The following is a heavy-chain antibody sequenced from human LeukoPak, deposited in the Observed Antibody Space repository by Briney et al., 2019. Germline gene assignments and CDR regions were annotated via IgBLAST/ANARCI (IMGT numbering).Heavy chain of an antibody. Sequence: QPGRSLRLSCAASGFAFRSYAMHWVRQAPGKGLEWVAVISYDGSNKYYADSVKGRFTISRDNSKNTLYLQMNSLRAEDTAVYYCAKDIAARDYWGQGTLVTVSS. D-gene: IGHD6-6*01. V-gene: IGHV3-30*04. CDR3: AKDIAARDY. CDR2: ISYDGSNK. CDR1: GFAFRSYA. J-gene: IGHJ4*02.